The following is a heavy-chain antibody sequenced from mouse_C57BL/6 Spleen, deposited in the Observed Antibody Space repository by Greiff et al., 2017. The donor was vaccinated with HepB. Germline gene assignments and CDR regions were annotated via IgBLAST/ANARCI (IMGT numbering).Heavy chain of an antibody. Sequence: VKLMESGAELVKPGASVKMSCKASGYTFTSYWITWVKQRPGQGLEWIGDIYPGSGSTNYNEKFKSKATLTVDTSSSTAYMQLSSLTSEDSAVYYCARGDYGIWGQGTTLTVSS. CDR3: ARGDYGI. CDR1: GYTFTSYW. CDR2: IYPGSGST. D-gene: IGHD1-1*01. V-gene: IGHV1-55*01. J-gene: IGHJ2*01.